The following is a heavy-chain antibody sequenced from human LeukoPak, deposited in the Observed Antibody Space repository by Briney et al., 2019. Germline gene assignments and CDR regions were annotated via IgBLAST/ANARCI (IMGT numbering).Heavy chain of an antibody. CDR1: GGSFIGYY. J-gene: IGHJ4*02. D-gene: IGHD2-15*01. CDR2: INHSGST. Sequence: PSETLSLTSADSGGSFIGYYWSWIRQPPGKGLEWIGEINHSGSTNYNPSLKSRVTISVDTSKNQFSLKLISVTAADTAGYCCARVGVLGYSSSASYDWGQGALVTVSS. CDR3: ARVGVLGYSSSASYD. V-gene: IGHV4-34*01.